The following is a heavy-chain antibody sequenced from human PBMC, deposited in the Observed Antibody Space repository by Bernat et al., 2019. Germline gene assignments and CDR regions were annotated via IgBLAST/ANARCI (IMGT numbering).Heavy chain of an antibody. CDR1: GGSFSGYY. CDR3: ARGGSWYEYYYYYMDV. V-gene: IGHV4-34*01. Sequence: QVQLQQWGAGLLKPSETLSLTCAVYGGSFSGYYWSWIRQPPGKGLEWIGEINHSGSTNYNPSLKSRVTISVDTSKNQFSLKLSSVTAADTAVYYCARGGSWYEYYYYYMDVWGKGTTVTVSS. CDR2: INHSGST. J-gene: IGHJ6*03. D-gene: IGHD6-13*01.